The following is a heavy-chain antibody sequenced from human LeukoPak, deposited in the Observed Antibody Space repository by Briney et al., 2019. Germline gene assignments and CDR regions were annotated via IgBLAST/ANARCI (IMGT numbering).Heavy chain of an antibody. V-gene: IGHV3-9*01. D-gene: IGHD2-2*02. CDR3: AKDMGYCSSTSCYTSGDYYYYGMDV. CDR1: GFTFDDYA. CDR2: ISWNSGSI. J-gene: IGHJ6*02. Sequence: PGRSLRLSCAASGFTFDDYAMHWVRQAPGKGLEWVSGISWNSGSIGYADSVKGRFTLSRDNAKNSLYLQMNSLRAEDTALYYCAKDMGYCSSTSCYTSGDYYYYGMDVWGQGTTVTVSS.